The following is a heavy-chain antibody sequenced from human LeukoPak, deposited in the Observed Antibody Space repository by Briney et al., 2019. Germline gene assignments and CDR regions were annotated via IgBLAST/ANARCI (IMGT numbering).Heavy chain of an antibody. CDR2: IYHSGST. J-gene: IGHJ6*03. V-gene: IGHV4-4*02. D-gene: IGHD6-6*01. CDR3: ARGANLESSSSNYYYYYYMDV. CDR1: GGSISSSNW. Sequence: SGTLSLTRAVSGGSISSSNWWSWVRQPPGKGLEWIGGIYHSGSTNYNPSLKSRVTISVDKSKNQFSLKLSSVTAADTAVYYCARGANLESSSSNYYYYYYMDVWGKGTTVTVSS.